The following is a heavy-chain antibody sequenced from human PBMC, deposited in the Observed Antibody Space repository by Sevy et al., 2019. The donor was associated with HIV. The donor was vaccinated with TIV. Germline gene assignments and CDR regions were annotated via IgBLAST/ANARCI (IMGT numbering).Heavy chain of an antibody. CDR2: VYYTGNS. J-gene: IGHJ6*03. Sequence: SETLSLTCTVSGGSINSGAHYWSWIRQHPGKGLGWIGYVYYTGNSYYNPSLESRVTISVDTSKNQFSLKLSSVTAADTAVYYCASAVLSWYYMDVWGKGTTVTVSS. CDR1: GGSINSGAHY. V-gene: IGHV4-31*03. CDR3: ASAVLSWYYMDV. D-gene: IGHD2-8*02.